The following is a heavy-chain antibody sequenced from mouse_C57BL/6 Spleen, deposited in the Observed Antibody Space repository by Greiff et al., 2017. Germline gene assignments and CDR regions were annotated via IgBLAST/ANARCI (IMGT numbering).Heavy chain of an antibody. CDR1: GYTFTSYW. D-gene: IGHD1-1*01. CDR2: IDPSASYT. J-gene: IGHJ2*01. Sequence: VQLQQPGAELVKPGASVKLSCKASGYTFTSYWLQWVKQRPGQGLEWIGEIDPSASYTNYNQKFKGKATLTVDTSSSTAYMQLSSLTSEDSAVYYCARRTTVSLFDYWGQGTTLTVSS. V-gene: IGHV1-50*01. CDR3: ARRTTVSLFDY.